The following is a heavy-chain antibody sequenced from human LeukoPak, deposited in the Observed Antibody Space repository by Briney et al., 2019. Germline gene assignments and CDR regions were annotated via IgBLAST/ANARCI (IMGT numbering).Heavy chain of an antibody. CDR2: IYPGDSDT. J-gene: IGHJ3*02. Sequence: GESLQISCQGSGSSFTSYWIGWVRPLPGKGLEWMGIIYPGDSDTRYSPSFQGQVTISADKSISTAYLQWSSLKASDTAMYYCAAGIAAAQDAFDIWDQGTMVTVSS. CDR3: AAGIAAAQDAFDI. CDR1: GSSFTSYW. V-gene: IGHV5-51*01. D-gene: IGHD6-13*01.